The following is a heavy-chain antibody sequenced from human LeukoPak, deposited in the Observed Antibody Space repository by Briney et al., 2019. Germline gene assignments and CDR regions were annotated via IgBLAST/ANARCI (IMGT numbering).Heavy chain of an antibody. CDR3: ARSWAFDF. D-gene: IGHD6-13*01. V-gene: IGHV3-23*01. CDR1: GFTFSSYW. Sequence: SGGSLRLSCAASGFTFSSYWMSWVRQAPGKGLEWVSVISGDYTNYADSVRGRFTISRDNSRNTLYLQMNSLRADDTAVYFCARSWAFDFWGQGTLVTVSS. J-gene: IGHJ4*02. CDR2: ISGDYT.